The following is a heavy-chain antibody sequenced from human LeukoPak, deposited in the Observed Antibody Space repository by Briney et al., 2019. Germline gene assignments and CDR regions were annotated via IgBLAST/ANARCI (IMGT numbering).Heavy chain of an antibody. V-gene: IGHV3-53*01. Sequence: PGGSLRLSCAASGFTVSSNYMSWVRQAPGKGLEWVSVIYSGGSTYYADSVKGRFTISRDNSKNTLYLQMNSLRAEDTAVYHCARDPPWYYDSSGFFWFDPWGQGTLVTVSS. CDR3: ARDPPWYYDSSGFFWFDP. J-gene: IGHJ5*02. CDR2: IYSGGST. D-gene: IGHD3-22*01. CDR1: GFTVSSNY.